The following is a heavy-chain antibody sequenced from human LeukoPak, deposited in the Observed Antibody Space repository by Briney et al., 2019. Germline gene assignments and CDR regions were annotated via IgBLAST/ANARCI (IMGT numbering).Heavy chain of an antibody. CDR3: ARGIVGATPPLDY. Sequence: PGGSLRLSCAASGFTFSSYWMSWVRQAPGKGLEWVANIKQDGSEKYYVDSVKGRFTISRDNAKNSLYLQMNSLRAEDTAVYYCARGIVGATPPLDYWGQGILVTVSS. CDR2: IKQDGSEK. CDR1: GFTFSSYW. D-gene: IGHD1-26*01. V-gene: IGHV3-7*01. J-gene: IGHJ4*02.